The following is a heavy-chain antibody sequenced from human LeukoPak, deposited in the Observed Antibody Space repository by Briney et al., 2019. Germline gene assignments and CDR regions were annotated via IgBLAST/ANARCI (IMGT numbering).Heavy chain of an antibody. Sequence: GGSLRLSCTASKFTFMNYAMHWVRQAPGKGLEWLSTIGSAGGSIFYADSVKGRFTISRDNSKSTLFLQMDSLRVEDTALYYCAKREEVSTYYYFESWGQGALVTVSS. D-gene: IGHD2/OR15-2a*01. V-gene: IGHV3-23*01. CDR2: IGSAGGSI. CDR3: AKREEVSTYYYFES. CDR1: KFTFMNYA. J-gene: IGHJ4*02.